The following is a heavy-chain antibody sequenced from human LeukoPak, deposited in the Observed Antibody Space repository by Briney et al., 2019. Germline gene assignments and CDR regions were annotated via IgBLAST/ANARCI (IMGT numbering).Heavy chain of an antibody. J-gene: IGHJ4*02. V-gene: IGHV4-34*01. CDR2: INHSGST. CDR1: GFTFSSYG. Sequence: GSLRLSCAASGFTFSSYGMSWVRQPPGKGLEWIGEINHSGSTNYNPSLKSRVTISVDTSKNQFSLKLSSVTAADTAVYYCARRRRNYYDSSGYYSNWGQGTLVTVSS. CDR3: ARRRRNYYDSSGYYSN. D-gene: IGHD3-22*01.